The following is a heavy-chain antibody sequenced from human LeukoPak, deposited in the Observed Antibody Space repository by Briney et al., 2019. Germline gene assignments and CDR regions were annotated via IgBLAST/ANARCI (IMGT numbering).Heavy chain of an antibody. V-gene: IGHV6-1*01. J-gene: IGHJ4*02. D-gene: IGHD1-26*01. CDR3: ARGKKDSGSYYPHPFDY. Sequence: SQTLSLTFAISGDSVSSNSAAWNWIRQSPSRGLEWLGRTYYRSNSYNDYTVSVSGRISINPDTSKNQFSLQLNSLTPEDTAVYYCARGKKDSGSYYPHPFDYWGQGTLVTVSS. CDR2: TYYRSNSYN. CDR1: GDSVSSNSAA.